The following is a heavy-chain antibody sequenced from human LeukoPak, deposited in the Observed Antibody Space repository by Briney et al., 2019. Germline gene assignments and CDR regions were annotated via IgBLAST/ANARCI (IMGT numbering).Heavy chain of an antibody. Sequence: PGGSLRLSCAASGFTFSNAWMSWVRQATGKGLEWVGRIKSKTDGGTTDYAAPVKGRFTISRDDSNNTLYLQMNSLKTEDTAVYYCTAPRVYSSTRVNYYYYGMDVWGQGTTVTVSS. CDR2: IKSKTDGGTT. D-gene: IGHD2-2*01. CDR3: TAPRVYSSTRVNYYYYGMDV. CDR1: GFTFSNAW. V-gene: IGHV3-15*01. J-gene: IGHJ6*02.